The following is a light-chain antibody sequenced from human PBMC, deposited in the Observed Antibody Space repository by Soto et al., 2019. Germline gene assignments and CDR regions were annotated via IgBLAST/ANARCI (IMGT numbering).Light chain of an antibody. CDR1: QSVSSN. V-gene: IGKV3-15*01. CDR2: GAS. Sequence: EIVMTQSPATLSVSPGERATLSCRASQSVSSNLAWYQQRPGQAPRLLIYGASTRATGVPARFSGSGSGTEFTLTISSLQSEDLAVYYCQEYSSWLTFGQGTKVEIK. J-gene: IGKJ1*01. CDR3: QEYSSWLT.